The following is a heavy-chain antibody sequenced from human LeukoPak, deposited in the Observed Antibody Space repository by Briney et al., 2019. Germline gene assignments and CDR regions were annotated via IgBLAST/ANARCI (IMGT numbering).Heavy chain of an antibody. J-gene: IGHJ6*03. CDR1: GYSFTSYW. D-gene: IGHD3-22*01. CDR3: ARIDSSGYGTYHYYMDV. Sequence: GESLKISCKGSGYSFTSYWIGWVRQLPGKGLEWVGLIYPGEFDIRYSPSFQGQVTISADKSISTAYLQWKSLKASDTAVYYCARIDSSGYGTYHYYMDVWGKGTAVTISS. V-gene: IGHV5-51*01. CDR2: IYPGEFDI.